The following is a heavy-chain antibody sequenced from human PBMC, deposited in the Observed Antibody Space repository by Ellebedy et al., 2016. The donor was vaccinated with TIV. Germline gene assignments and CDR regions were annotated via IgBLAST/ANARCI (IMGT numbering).Heavy chain of an antibody. CDR1: GYNFIAYG. J-gene: IGHJ4*02. Sequence: AASVKVSCKTSGYNFIAYGVSWVRQAPGQGLEWMGWISAYYGSTTYAQSLQGRVTLTRETSTSTPNMELRGLRFDDTAGYYCVRGIEASGTISFAYWGQGTLVTVSS. V-gene: IGHV1-18*01. D-gene: IGHD5-24*01. CDR2: ISAYYGST. CDR3: VRGIEASGTISFAY.